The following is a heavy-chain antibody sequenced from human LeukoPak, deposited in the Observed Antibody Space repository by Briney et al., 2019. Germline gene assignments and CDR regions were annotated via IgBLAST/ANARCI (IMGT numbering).Heavy chain of an antibody. D-gene: IGHD2-2*02. CDR2: IYTSGRT. CDR1: GGSINNYY. J-gene: IGHJ6*03. V-gene: IGHV4-4*07. CDR3: ARGGGIPDPDYYYYYYVDV. Sequence: PSETLSLTCTVSGGSINNYYWSWIRQPAGKGLEWIGRIYTSGRTNYNPSLKSRVTMSVDTSENHFSLKLTSVTAEDTALYYCARGGGIPDPDYYYYYYVDVWGKGTTVTVSS.